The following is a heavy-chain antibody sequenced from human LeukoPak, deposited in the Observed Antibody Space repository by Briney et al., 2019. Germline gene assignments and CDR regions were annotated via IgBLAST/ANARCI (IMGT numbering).Heavy chain of an antibody. J-gene: IGHJ4*02. V-gene: IGHV3-21*01. CDR3: ARAAWYQRPHEPDY. D-gene: IGHD2-2*01. Sequence: PGGSLRLSFAASGFTFSSYSMNWVRQAPGKGLEWVSSISSSSSYIYYADSVKGLFTISRDNAKNSLYLQMNSLRAEDTAVYYCARAAWYQRPHEPDYWGQGTLVTVSS. CDR2: ISSSSSYI. CDR1: GFTFSSYS.